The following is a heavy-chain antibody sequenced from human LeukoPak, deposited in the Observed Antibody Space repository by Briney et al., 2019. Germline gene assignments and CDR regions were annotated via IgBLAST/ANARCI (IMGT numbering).Heavy chain of an antibody. V-gene: IGHV5-51*01. CDR2: IYPADSDT. CDR3: ARQVPGCSGGSCYSGWFDP. Sequence: GESLKISCKGSGYSFANYWIGWVRQMPGKGLEWMGIIYPADSDTRYSPSFQGQVTTSADKSISTAYLQWSSLKASDTAIYYCARQVPGCSGGSCYSGWFDPWGQGTLVTVSS. D-gene: IGHD2-15*01. J-gene: IGHJ5*02. CDR1: GYSFANYW.